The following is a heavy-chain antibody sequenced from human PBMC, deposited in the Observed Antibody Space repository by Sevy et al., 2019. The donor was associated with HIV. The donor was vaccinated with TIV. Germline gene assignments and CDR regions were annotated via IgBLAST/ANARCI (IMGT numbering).Heavy chain of an antibody. CDR1: GFTFSSYG. V-gene: IGHV3-33*06. CDR2: IWYDGSNK. J-gene: IGHJ6*03. Sequence: GGSLRLSCAASGFTFSSYGMHWVRQAPGKGLEWVAVIWYDGSNKYYADSVKGRFTISRDNSKNTLYLQTNSLRAEDTAVYYCAKGTVTYSSGWYYYYYYYMDVWGKGTTVTVSS. CDR3: AKGTVTYSSGWYYYYYYYMDV. D-gene: IGHD6-19*01.